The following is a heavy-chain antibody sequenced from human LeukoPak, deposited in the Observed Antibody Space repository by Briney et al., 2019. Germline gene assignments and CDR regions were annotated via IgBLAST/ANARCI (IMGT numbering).Heavy chain of an antibody. V-gene: IGHV4-61*02. Sequence: PSETLSLTCTVSGGSISSGSYYWSWIRQPAGKGLEWIGRIYTSGSTNYNPSLKSRVIISVDTSKNQFSLKLSSVTAADTAVYYCARGGSRSGDAFDIWGQGTMVTVSS. CDR1: GGSISSGSYY. D-gene: IGHD1-26*01. CDR3: ARGGSRSGDAFDI. J-gene: IGHJ3*02. CDR2: IYTSGST.